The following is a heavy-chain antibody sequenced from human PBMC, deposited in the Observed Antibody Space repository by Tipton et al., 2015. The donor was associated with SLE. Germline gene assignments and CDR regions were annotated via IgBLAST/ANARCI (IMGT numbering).Heavy chain of an antibody. CDR3: AGEVGYQLLRS. Sequence: LRLSCTVSGGSISSGNYYWSWIRQPAGKGLEWIGRIYTSGSTDYNPSLKSRVTISIDTSKNQFSLKLSSVTAADTAVYYCAGEVGYQLLRSWGQGTLVTVSS. D-gene: IGHD2-2*01. V-gene: IGHV4-61*02. CDR2: IYTSGST. J-gene: IGHJ5*02. CDR1: GGSISSGNYY.